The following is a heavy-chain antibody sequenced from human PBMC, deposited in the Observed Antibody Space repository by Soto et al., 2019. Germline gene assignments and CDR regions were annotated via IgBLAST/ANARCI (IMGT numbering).Heavy chain of an antibody. CDR2: INASNGNT. V-gene: IGHV1-3*01. J-gene: IGHJ4*02. Sequence: GASVKVSCKASGYTFTGYYMHWVRQAPGQRLEWLGWINASNGNTKYSQKFQGRVTITRDTSASTAYMELSSLRSEDTAVYYCARSIVVVTAADYWGQGTLVTVSS. CDR1: GYTFTGYY. D-gene: IGHD2-21*02. CDR3: ARSIVVVTAADY.